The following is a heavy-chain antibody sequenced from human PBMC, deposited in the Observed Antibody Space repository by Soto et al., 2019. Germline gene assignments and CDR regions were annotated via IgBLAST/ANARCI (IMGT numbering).Heavy chain of an antibody. Sequence: GGSLRLSCAGSGFLVNSYYMSWVRQAPGKGLEWVSLIYGNGRTYYADSVKGRFTISRDNSKNTLYLQMNSLRAEDTAVYYCARIDYGEDSWGQGTLVTVSS. CDR2: IYGNGRT. V-gene: IGHV3-66*01. CDR1: GFLVNSYY. D-gene: IGHD4-17*01. J-gene: IGHJ4*02. CDR3: ARIDYGEDS.